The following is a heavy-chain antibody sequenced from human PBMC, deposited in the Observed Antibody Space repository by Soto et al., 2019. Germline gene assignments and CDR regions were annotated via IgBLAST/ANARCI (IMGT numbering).Heavy chain of an antibody. CDR1: GFTFTSSA. Sequence: SVKVSCKASGFTFTSSAVQWVRQARGQRLEWIGWIVVGSGNTNYAQKLQERVTITRDMSTSTAYMELSSLRSEDTAVYYCAADLGAAAAEYNWFDPWGQGTLVTV. V-gene: IGHV1-58*01. CDR2: IVVGSGNT. J-gene: IGHJ5*02. D-gene: IGHD6-13*01. CDR3: AADLGAAAAEYNWFDP.